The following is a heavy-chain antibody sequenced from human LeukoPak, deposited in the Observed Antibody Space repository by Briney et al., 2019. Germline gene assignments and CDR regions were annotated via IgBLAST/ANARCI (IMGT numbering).Heavy chain of an antibody. D-gene: IGHD3-22*01. CDR1: GFTFEDYG. CDR2: INWNGIIK. Sequence: GGSLRLSCAVSGFTFEDYGMSWVRQGPGKGLEWVAGINWNGIIKRYGDSVRGRFTISRDKATNSLYLQMNSLRAEDTALYYCANGSVFYYDSSGYYYEKGIDYWGQGTLVTVSS. CDR3: ANGSVFYYDSSGYYYEKGIDY. V-gene: IGHV3-20*04. J-gene: IGHJ4*02.